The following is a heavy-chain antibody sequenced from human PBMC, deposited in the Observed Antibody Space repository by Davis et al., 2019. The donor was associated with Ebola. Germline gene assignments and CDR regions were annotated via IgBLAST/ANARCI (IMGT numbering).Heavy chain of an antibody. CDR3: ARGLVMSGITGTTFINWFDP. J-gene: IGHJ5*02. V-gene: IGHV1-8*01. CDR1: GYTFTSYD. Sequence: ASVKVSCKASGYTFTSYDINWVRQATGQGLEWMGWMNPNSCNTGYAQKFQGRVTMTRNTSISTAYMELSSLRSEDTAVYYCARGLVMSGITGTTFINWFDPWGQGTLVTVSS. D-gene: IGHD1-20*01. CDR2: MNPNSCNT.